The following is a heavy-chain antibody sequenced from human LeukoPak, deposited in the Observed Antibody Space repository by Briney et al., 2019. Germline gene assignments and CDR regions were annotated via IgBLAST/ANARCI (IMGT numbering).Heavy chain of an antibody. V-gene: IGHV3-21*01. CDR1: GFTFRSCS. CDR3: VRSYYGMDV. Sequence: GGSLRLSCAASGFTFRSCSMNWVRQAPGMGLEWVSSISTSSSHIYYADSVEGRFTISRDNAKNSLYLQMNSLRAEDTAVYYCVRSYYGMDVWGQGTTVSVSS. CDR2: ISTSSSHI. J-gene: IGHJ6*02.